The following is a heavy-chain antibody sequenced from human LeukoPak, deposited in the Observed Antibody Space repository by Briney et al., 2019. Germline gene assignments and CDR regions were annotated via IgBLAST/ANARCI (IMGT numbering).Heavy chain of an antibody. J-gene: IGHJ6*03. V-gene: IGHV4-61*02. D-gene: IGHD3-10*01. CDR3: ARDRYYYGSGSYYPYYYYYMDV. Sequence: SQTLSLTRTVSGGSISSGSYYWSWIRQPAGKGLEWIGRIYTSGSTNYNPSLKSRVTISVDTSKNQFSLKLSSVTAADTAVYYCARDRYYYGSGSYYPYYYYYMDVWGKGTTVTVSS. CDR2: IYTSGST. CDR1: GGSISSGSYY.